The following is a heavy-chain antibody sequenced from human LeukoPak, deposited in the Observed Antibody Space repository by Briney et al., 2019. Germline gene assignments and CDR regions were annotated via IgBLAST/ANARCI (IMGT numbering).Heavy chain of an antibody. CDR2: INWNGGST. J-gene: IGHJ4*02. CDR3: ARKTAYYDRSGYFAGYYFDY. CDR1: GFTFDDYG. D-gene: IGHD3-22*01. Sequence: PGGSLRLSCAASGFTFDDYGMSWVRQAPGKGLEWASGINWNGGSTGYADSVKGRFTISRDNAKNSLYLQMNSLRAEDTALYYYARKTAYYDRSGYFAGYYFDYWGQGTLVTVSS. V-gene: IGHV3-20*04.